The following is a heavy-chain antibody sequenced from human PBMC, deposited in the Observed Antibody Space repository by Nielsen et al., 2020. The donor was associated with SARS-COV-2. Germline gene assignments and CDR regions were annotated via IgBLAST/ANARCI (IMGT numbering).Heavy chain of an antibody. D-gene: IGHD5-12*01. J-gene: IGHJ4*02. Sequence: GESLKISCAASGFSFSDYYMSWVRQAPEKGLEWVSSISGTADSTYYADSVKGRFTISRDNSKNTLYLQMNSLRAEDTATYYCARVSGYYWPQDYWGQGTLVTVSS. CDR3: ARVSGYYWPQDY. CDR2: ISGTADST. CDR1: GFSFSDYY. V-gene: IGHV3-23*01.